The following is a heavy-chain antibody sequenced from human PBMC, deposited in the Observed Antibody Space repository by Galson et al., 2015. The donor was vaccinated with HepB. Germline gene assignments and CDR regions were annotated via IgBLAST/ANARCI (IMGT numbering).Heavy chain of an antibody. J-gene: IGHJ5*02. Sequence: LSLTCTVSGGSISSGSYYWSWIRQPAGKGLEWIGRIYTSGSTNYNPSLKSRVTISVDTSKNQFSLKLSSVTAADTAVYYCAREDIVVVPAAASNWFDPWGQGTLVTVSS. CDR1: GGSISSGSYY. D-gene: IGHD2-2*01. CDR2: IYTSGST. V-gene: IGHV4-61*02. CDR3: AREDIVVVPAAASNWFDP.